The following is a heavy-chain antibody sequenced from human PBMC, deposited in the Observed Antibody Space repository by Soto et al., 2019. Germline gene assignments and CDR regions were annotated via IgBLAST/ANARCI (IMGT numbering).Heavy chain of an antibody. CDR2: INHSGST. J-gene: IGHJ6*02. CDR3: ARTIAAAGIVSGMDV. CDR1: GGSFSGYY. Sequence: SETLSLTCAVYGGSFSGYYWSWIRQPPGKGLEWIGEINHSGSTNYNPSLKSRVTISVDTSKNQFSLKLSSVTAADTAVYYCARTIAAAGIVSGMDVWGQESTVTVSS. V-gene: IGHV4-34*01. D-gene: IGHD6-13*01.